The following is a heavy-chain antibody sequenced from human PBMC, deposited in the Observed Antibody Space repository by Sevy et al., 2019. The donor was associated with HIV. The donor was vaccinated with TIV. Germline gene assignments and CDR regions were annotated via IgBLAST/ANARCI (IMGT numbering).Heavy chain of an antibody. CDR2: IRSKAYGGTT. Sequence: GGSLRLSCTASGFTFGDYAMSWFRQAPGKGLEWVGFIRSKAYGGTTEYAASVKGRFTISRDDSKSIAYLEMNSLKTEDTAVYYCTRGGEGRITMLQASDYWGQGTLVTVS. J-gene: IGHJ4*02. V-gene: IGHV3-49*03. CDR3: TRGGEGRITMLQASDY. CDR1: GFTFGDYA. D-gene: IGHD3-10*01.